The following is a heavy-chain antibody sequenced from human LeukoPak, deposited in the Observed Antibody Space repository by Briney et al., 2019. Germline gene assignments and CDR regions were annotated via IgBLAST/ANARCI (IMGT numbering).Heavy chain of an antibody. Sequence: ASVKVSCKASGYTFTGYYMHWVRQAPGQGLEWMGRINPNSGGTNYAQKFQGRVTMTRDTSISTAYMELSRLRSDDTAVYYYARGPPADYDFWSGYLSNWFDPWGQGTLVTVSS. CDR3: ARGPPADYDFWSGYLSNWFDP. CDR2: INPNSGGT. CDR1: GYTFTGYY. J-gene: IGHJ5*02. V-gene: IGHV1-2*06. D-gene: IGHD3-3*01.